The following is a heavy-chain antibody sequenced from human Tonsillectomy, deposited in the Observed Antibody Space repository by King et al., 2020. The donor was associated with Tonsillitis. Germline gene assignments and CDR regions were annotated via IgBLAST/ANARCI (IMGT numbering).Heavy chain of an antibody. CDR3: AKVGAAGYGDYGWFDP. V-gene: IGHV3-30*18. Sequence: QLVESGGGVVQPGRSPRLSCAASGFTFSGYGMHWVRQAPGKGLEWVAVISYDGSNKYYADSVKGRFTISRDNSKDTLHLQMNSLRAEDTAVYYCAKVGAAGYGDYGWFDPWGQGTLVTVSS. CDR1: GFTFSGYG. J-gene: IGHJ5*02. CDR2: ISYDGSNK. D-gene: IGHD4-17*01.